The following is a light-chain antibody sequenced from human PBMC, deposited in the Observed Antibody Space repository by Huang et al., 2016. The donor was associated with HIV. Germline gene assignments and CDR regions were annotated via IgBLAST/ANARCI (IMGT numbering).Light chain of an antibody. Sequence: EIVMTQSPATVSVSPGARATLSCRASQSVNSNLAWYQQKPGQAPRLLIYGASTRASGNPARFSGSGSGTEFTLTISSLQSEDFAVYYCQQYNDWPPMYTFGQGTKLEIK. J-gene: IGKJ2*01. CDR3: QQYNDWPPMYT. CDR1: QSVNSN. V-gene: IGKV3-15*01. CDR2: GAS.